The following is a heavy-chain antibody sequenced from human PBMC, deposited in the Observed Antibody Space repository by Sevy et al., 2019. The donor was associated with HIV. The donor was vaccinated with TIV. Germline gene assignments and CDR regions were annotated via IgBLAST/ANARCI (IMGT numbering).Heavy chain of an antibody. CDR1: GFTFDDYA. CDR3: AKDSIYPYHYGMDV. CDR2: ISWNSGSI. V-gene: IGHV3-9*01. J-gene: IGHJ6*02. Sequence: GGSLRLSCAASGFTFDDYAMHWVRQAPGKGLEWVSGISWNSGSIGYADSVKGRFTISRDNAKNSLYLQMNSLRAEDTALYYCAKDSIYPYHYGMDVWGQGTTGTVSS.